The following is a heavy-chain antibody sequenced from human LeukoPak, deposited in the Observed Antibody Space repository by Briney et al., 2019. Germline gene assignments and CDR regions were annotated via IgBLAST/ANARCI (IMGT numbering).Heavy chain of an antibody. CDR1: GGSVSSGSYY. V-gene: IGHV4-61*01. CDR2: IYYSGST. Sequence: SETLSLTCTVSGGSVSSGSYYWSWIRQPPGKELEWIGYIYYSGSTNYNPSLKSRVTISVDTSKNQFSLKLSSVTAADTAVYYCARTGGYSYGFLDYWGQGTLVTVSS. J-gene: IGHJ4*02. CDR3: ARTGGYSYGFLDY. D-gene: IGHD5-18*01.